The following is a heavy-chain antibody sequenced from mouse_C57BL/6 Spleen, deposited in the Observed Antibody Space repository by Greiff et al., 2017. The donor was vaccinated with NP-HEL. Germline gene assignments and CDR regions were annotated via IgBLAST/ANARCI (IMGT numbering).Heavy chain of an antibody. J-gene: IGHJ4*01. D-gene: IGHD3-2*01. V-gene: IGHV1-26*01. CDR1: GYTFTDYY. Sequence: VQLQQSGPELVKPGASVKISCKASGYTFTDYYMNWVKQSHGKSLEWIGDINPNNGGTSYNQKFKGKATLTVDKSSSTAYMELRSLTSEDSAVYYCASGDSLRDSYAMDYWGQGTSVTVSS. CDR3: ASGDSLRDSYAMDY. CDR2: INPNNGGT.